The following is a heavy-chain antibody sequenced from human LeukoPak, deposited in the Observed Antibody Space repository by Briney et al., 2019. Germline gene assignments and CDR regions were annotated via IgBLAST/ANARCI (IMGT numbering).Heavy chain of an antibody. CDR3: AKDRGGELRYFDWSTWDY. V-gene: IGHV3-9*01. Sequence: PGRSLRLSCAASGFTFDDYAMHWVRQAPGKGLEWVSGISWNSGSIGYADSVKGRFTISRDNSKNTLYLQMNSLRAEDTAVYYCAKDRGGELRYFDWSTWDYWGQGTLVTVSS. D-gene: IGHD3-9*01. J-gene: IGHJ4*02. CDR2: ISWNSGSI. CDR1: GFTFDDYA.